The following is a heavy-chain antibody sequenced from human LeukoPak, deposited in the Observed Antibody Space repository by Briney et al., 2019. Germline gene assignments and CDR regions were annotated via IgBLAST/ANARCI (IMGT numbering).Heavy chain of an antibody. J-gene: IGHJ4*02. CDR1: GYTLTSYG. D-gene: IGHD3-22*01. CDR3: ASSYRYYYDSSGYYFYYFDY. CDR2: ISAYNGNT. Sequence: ASVKVSCKASGYTLTSYGISWVRQAPGQGLEWMGWISAYNGNTNYAQKLQGRVTMTTDTSTSTAYMELRSLRSDDTAVYYCASSYRYYYDSSGYYFYYFDYWGQGTLVTVSS. V-gene: IGHV1-18*01.